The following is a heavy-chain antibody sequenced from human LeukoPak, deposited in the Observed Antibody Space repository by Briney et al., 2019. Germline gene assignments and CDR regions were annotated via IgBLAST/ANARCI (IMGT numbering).Heavy chain of an antibody. CDR3: AKDRYTSSSHRVDY. D-gene: IGHD6-6*01. V-gene: IGHV3-23*01. J-gene: IGHJ4*02. CDR2: VSGSGDTT. CDR1: GFTFSSYA. Sequence: GGSLRLSCAASGFTFSSYAMNWVRQAPGKGLKWVSGVSGSGDTTSYADSVKGRFTISRDNSKNTLYLQMNSLRAEDTAVYYCAKDRYTSSSHRVDYWGQGTLVTVSS.